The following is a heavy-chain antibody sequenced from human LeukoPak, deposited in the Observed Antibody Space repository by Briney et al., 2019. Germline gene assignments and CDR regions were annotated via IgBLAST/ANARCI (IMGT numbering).Heavy chain of an antibody. D-gene: IGHD6-13*01. J-gene: IGHJ4*02. CDR3: ARVAAAADISDY. CDR1: GGTFSSYA. Sequence: SVKVSCKASGGTFSSYAISWVRQAPGQGLEWMGRIIPIFGTANYAQKFQGRVTITTDESTSTAYMELSSLRSEDTAVYYCARVAAAADISDYWGQATLVTVSS. V-gene: IGHV1-69*05. CDR2: IIPIFGTA.